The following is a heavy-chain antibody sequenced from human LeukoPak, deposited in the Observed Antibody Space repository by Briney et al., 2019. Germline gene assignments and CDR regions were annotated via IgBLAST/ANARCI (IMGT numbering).Heavy chain of an antibody. Sequence: ASVKVSCKASGYTFTSYGISWVRQAPGQGLEWMGWISAYNGNTNYAQKLQGRVTMTTDTSTSTAYMELRSLRSDDTAVHYCARVEIPLGSYYYDSSGYPRDYWGQGTLVTVSS. CDR3: ARVEIPLGSYYYDSSGYPRDY. CDR1: GYTFTSYG. V-gene: IGHV1-18*01. J-gene: IGHJ4*02. D-gene: IGHD3-22*01. CDR2: ISAYNGNT.